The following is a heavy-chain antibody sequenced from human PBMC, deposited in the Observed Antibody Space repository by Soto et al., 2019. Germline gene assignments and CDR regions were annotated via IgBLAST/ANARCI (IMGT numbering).Heavy chain of an antibody. J-gene: IGHJ5*02. D-gene: IGHD2-8*01. CDR2: IYYSGST. Sequence: SETLSLTCTVSGGSISSGGYYWSWIRQHPGKGLEWIGYIYYSGSTYYNPSLKSRVTISVDTSKNQFSLKLSSVTAADTAVYYCARGVLMVYARWFDPWGQGTLVTVSS. CDR1: GGSISSGGYY. V-gene: IGHV4-31*03. CDR3: ARGVLMVYARWFDP.